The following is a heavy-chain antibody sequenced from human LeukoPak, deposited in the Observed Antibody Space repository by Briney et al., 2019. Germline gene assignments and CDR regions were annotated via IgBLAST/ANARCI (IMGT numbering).Heavy chain of an antibody. V-gene: IGHV3-15*01. CDR3: ARDQSAGYSSAGSNSWGRLGG. J-gene: IGHJ4*02. CDR2: IKSKTDGGTT. Sequence: GGSLRLSCAASGFTFSNAWMSWVRQAPGKGPEWVGRIKSKTDGGTTDYAAPVKGRFTISRDDSKNTLYLQMNSLRAEDTAVYYCARDQSAGYSSAGSNSWGRLGGWGQGTLVTVSS. D-gene: IGHD6-19*01. CDR1: GFTFSNAW.